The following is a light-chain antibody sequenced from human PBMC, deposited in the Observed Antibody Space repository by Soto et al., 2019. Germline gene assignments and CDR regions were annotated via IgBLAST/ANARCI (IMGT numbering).Light chain of an antibody. CDR3: QQYATSLPWT. Sequence: EIVLTQSPGTLSLSPGERATLSCRASQSVSSSYLAWYQQKPGQAPRLLIHGASSRATGIPDRFSGSGSGTDFTLTISRLEPEVFAVYYCQQYATSLPWTFHLGTK. CDR2: GAS. J-gene: IGKJ1*01. CDR1: QSVSSSY. V-gene: IGKV3-20*01.